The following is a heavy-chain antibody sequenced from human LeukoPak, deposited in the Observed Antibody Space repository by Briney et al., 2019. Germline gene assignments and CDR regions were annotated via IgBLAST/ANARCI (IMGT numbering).Heavy chain of an antibody. V-gene: IGHV4-59*01. J-gene: IGHJ4*02. Sequence: PSETLSLTFTVSGGSISSYYWSWIRQPPGKGLEWIGYIYYSGSTNYNPSLKSRVTISVDTSKNQFSLKLSSVTAADTAVYYCGTTTLSATWNYWGQGTLVTVSS. CDR3: GTTTLSATWNY. CDR2: IYYSGST. CDR1: GGSISSYY. D-gene: IGHD3-16*02.